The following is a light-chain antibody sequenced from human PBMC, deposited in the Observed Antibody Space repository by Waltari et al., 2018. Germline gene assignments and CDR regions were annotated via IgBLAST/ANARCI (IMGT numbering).Light chain of an antibody. Sequence: QSALTQPPSASGSPGQSVTISCTGTSSDVGVYNYVSWYQQHPGKAPKVMIYEVSKRPSGVPDRFSGSKSGNTASLTVSGLQADDEADYYCSSYGGSNNLVFGGGTKLTVL. V-gene: IGLV2-8*01. J-gene: IGLJ2*01. CDR2: EVS. CDR1: SSDVGVYNY. CDR3: SSYGGSNNLV.